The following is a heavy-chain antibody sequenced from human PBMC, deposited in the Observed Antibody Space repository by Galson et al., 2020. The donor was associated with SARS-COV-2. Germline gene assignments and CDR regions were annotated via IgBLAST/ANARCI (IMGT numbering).Heavy chain of an antibody. Sequence: GGSLKISCAASGSTFSSYAMHWVRQAPGKGLEWVAVISYDGSNKYYADSVKGRFTISRDNSKNTLYLQMNSLRAEDTAVYYCARARGGSYYGGFDYWGQGTLVTVSS. CDR1: GSTFSSYA. CDR2: ISYDGSNK. CDR3: ARARGGSYYGGFDY. D-gene: IGHD1-26*01. J-gene: IGHJ4*02. V-gene: IGHV3-30*01.